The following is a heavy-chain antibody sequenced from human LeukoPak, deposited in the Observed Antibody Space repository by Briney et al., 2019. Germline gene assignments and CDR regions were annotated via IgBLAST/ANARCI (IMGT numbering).Heavy chain of an antibody. J-gene: IGHJ4*02. V-gene: IGHV1-2*02. CDR3: ARPYSSSWYYFDY. CDR2: INPNSGGT. Sequence: ASVKLSCMASGYTFTGYYMHWVRQAPGQGLEWMGWINPNSGGTNYAQKVQGRVTMTRDTSISTAYMELSRLRSDDTAVYYCARPYSSSWYYFDYWGQGTLVTVSS. CDR1: GYTFTGYY. D-gene: IGHD6-13*01.